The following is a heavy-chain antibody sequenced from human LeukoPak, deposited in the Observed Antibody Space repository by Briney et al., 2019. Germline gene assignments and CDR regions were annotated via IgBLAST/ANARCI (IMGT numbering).Heavy chain of an antibody. Sequence: PGGSLRLSCAASGFTVSSNYMSWVRQAPGKGLEWVSVIYSGGSTYYADSVKGRFTISRDNSKNKLYLQMNSLRAEDTAVYYCARERWGDGYNSQYFDYWGQGTLVTVSS. CDR1: GFTVSSNY. CDR2: IYSGGST. J-gene: IGHJ4*02. V-gene: IGHV3-53*01. CDR3: ARERWGDGYNSQYFDY. D-gene: IGHD5-24*01.